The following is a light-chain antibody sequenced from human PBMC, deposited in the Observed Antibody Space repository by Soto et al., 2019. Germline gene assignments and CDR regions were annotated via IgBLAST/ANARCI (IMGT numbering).Light chain of an antibody. CDR3: QQYDNLPLT. CDR2: DAS. V-gene: IGKV1-33*01. CDR1: QEISNY. J-gene: IGKJ4*01. Sequence: DIQMTQSPSSLSASVGDRVTITCQASQEISNYLNWYQQKPGKAPKLLIYDASNLETGVPSRFTGSGSGTQFTFTISSLQPEDVATYYCQQYDNLPLTFGGGTKVEI.